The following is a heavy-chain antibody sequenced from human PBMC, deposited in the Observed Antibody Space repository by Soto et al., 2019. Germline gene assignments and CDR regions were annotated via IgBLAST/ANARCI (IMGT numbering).Heavy chain of an antibody. D-gene: IGHD3-22*01. CDR3: AKGRGTIVVTDAYDI. CDR2: LSWNSGFS. J-gene: IGHJ3*02. V-gene: IGHV3-9*01. CDR1: GFSFDDYT. Sequence: PGGSLRLSCGGSGFSFDDYTMHWVRQSPGKGPEWVASLSWNSGFSGYADSVKGRFTISRDNAQSSVHLQMNNLRTGDTALYYCAKGRGTIVVTDAYDIWGQGTMVTVSS.